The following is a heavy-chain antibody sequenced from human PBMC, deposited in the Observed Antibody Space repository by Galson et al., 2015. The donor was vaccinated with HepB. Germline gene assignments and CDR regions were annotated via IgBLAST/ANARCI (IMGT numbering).Heavy chain of an antibody. CDR2: ISSSSSYI. Sequence: SLRLSCAASGFTFSSYSMNWVRQAPGKGLEWVSSISSSSSYIYYADPVKGRFTISRDNAKNSLYLQMNSLRAEDTAVYYCARDRGYCSGGSCYPDAFDIWGQGTMVTVSS. D-gene: IGHD2-15*01. CDR3: ARDRGYCSGGSCYPDAFDI. V-gene: IGHV3-21*01. J-gene: IGHJ3*02. CDR1: GFTFSSYS.